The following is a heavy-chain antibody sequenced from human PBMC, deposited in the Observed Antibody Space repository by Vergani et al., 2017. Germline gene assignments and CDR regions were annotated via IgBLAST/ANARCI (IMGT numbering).Heavy chain of an antibody. D-gene: IGHD3-10*01. CDR2: IYPGDSDT. Sequence: VQLVQSGADVKTPGESLKISCKVSGYSFTSYWIGWVRQMPGKGLVWMGIIYPGDSDTRYSPSFQGQVTISADKSISTAYLQWSSLKASDTAMYYCAREYGSGSYLGGFDPWGQGTLVTVSS. J-gene: IGHJ5*02. V-gene: IGHV5-51*01. CDR1: GYSFTSYW. CDR3: AREYGSGSYLGGFDP.